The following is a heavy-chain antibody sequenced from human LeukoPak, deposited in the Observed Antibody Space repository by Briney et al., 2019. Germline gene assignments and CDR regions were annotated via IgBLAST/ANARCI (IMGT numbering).Heavy chain of an antibody. D-gene: IGHD2-15*01. J-gene: IGHJ4*02. V-gene: IGHV3-30*18. CDR1: GFTFSTYG. Sequence: GGSLRLSCAASGFTFSTYGMHWVRQAPGKGLEWVAAISYDGNNKYYADSVKGRFTISRDNYKNTLYLQMNSLRAEDTALYYCAKVALGYCSGSSCYYFDYGGQGTLVTVSS. CDR2: ISYDGNNK. CDR3: AKVALGYCSGSSCYYFDY.